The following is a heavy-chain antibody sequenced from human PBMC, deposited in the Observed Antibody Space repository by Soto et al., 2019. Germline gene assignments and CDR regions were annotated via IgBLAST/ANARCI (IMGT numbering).Heavy chain of an antibody. CDR3: AKDQNFGVVINPLDY. Sequence: GGSLRLSCAASGFTFSSYAMSWVRQAPGKGLEWVSAISGSGGSTYYADSVKGRFTISRDNSKNTLYLQMNSLRAEDTAVYYCAKDQNFGVVINPLDYWGQGTLVTVSS. CDR1: GFTFSSYA. CDR2: ISGSGGST. D-gene: IGHD3-3*01. V-gene: IGHV3-23*01. J-gene: IGHJ4*02.